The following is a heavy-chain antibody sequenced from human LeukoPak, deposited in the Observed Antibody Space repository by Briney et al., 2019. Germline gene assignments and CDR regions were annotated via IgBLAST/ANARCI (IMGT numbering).Heavy chain of an antibody. V-gene: IGHV3-23*01. Sequence: GGSLRLSCAASGFTFSSYAMSWVRQAPGKGLEWVSAISGSGGSTYYVDSVKGRFTISRDNSKNTLYLQMNSLRAEDTAVYYCAKGPGNYYDSSGYLYYFDYWGQGTLVTVSS. D-gene: IGHD3-22*01. CDR2: ISGSGGST. CDR3: AKGPGNYYDSSGYLYYFDY. J-gene: IGHJ4*02. CDR1: GFTFSSYA.